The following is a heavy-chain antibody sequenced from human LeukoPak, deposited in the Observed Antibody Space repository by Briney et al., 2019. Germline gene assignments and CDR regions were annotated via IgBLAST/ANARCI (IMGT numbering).Heavy chain of an antibody. V-gene: IGHV3-48*03. CDR3: ASGGVRGVTNHY. J-gene: IGHJ4*02. CDR2: ISSSGSTI. Sequence: GGSLRLSCAASGFTFSSYEMNWVRQAPGKGLEWVSYISSSGSTICYADSVKGRFTISRDNAKNSLYLQMNSLRAEDTAVYYCASGGVRGVTNHYWGQGTLVTVSS. CDR1: GFTFSSYE. D-gene: IGHD3-10*01.